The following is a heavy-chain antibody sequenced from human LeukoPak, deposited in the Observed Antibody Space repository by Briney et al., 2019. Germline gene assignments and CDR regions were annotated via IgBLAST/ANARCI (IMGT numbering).Heavy chain of an antibody. Sequence: LSGGSLRLSCAAAGFTFSSYWMHWVRQAPGKGLVWVSRINTDGSSTSYADSVKGRFTISRDNAKNTLYLQMNSLRAEDTAVYYCARGSGGTIFGVVSYYYYMDVWGKGTTVTVSS. J-gene: IGHJ6*03. CDR1: GFTFSSYW. CDR3: ARGSGGTIFGVVSYYYYMDV. CDR2: INTDGSST. D-gene: IGHD3-3*01. V-gene: IGHV3-74*01.